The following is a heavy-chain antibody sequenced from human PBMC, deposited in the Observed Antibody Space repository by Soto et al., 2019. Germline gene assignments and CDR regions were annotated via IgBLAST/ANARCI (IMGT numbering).Heavy chain of an antibody. V-gene: IGHV1-69*12. CDR2: IIPSFGTA. Sequence: QVQLVQSGAAVKKPGSSVKVSCKASGGTFSSYAISWVRQAPGQGLEWMGGIIPSFGTANYAQKFAGRVTITADESTSTAYMELSSLRSEDTAVYYCARDRAGSGWQDYWGQGTLVTVSS. CDR1: GGTFSSYA. D-gene: IGHD6-19*01. CDR3: ARDRAGSGWQDY. J-gene: IGHJ4*02.